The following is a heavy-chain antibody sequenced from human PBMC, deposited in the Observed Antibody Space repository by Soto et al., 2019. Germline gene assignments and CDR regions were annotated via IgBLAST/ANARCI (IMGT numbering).Heavy chain of an antibody. V-gene: IGHV3-33*01. Sequence: QVQLVESGGGVVQPGRSLRLSCAASGFTFSSYGMHWVRQAPGKGLEWVADIWYDGSNKYYADSVKGRFTISRDNSKNTLYLQMNSLRAEDTAVYYCARDRSYYYDSSGYDPLDYWGQGTLVTVSS. CDR2: IWYDGSNK. CDR1: GFTFSSYG. CDR3: ARDRSYYYDSSGYDPLDY. D-gene: IGHD3-22*01. J-gene: IGHJ4*02.